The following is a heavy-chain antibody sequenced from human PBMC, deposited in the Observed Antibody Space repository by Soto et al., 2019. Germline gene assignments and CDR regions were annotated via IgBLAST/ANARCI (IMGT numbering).Heavy chain of an antibody. J-gene: IGHJ4*02. CDR2: IDWDDDK. Sequence: SGPTLVNPTQTLTLTCTFSGFSLSTSGMRVSWIRQPPGKALEWLARIDWDDDKFYSTSLKTRLTISKDTSKNQVVLTMTNMDPVDTATYYCARTPPGYYDSIGYPLYYFDYWGQGILVTVSS. CDR1: GFSLSTSGMR. V-gene: IGHV2-70*04. CDR3: ARTPPGYYDSIGYPLYYFDY. D-gene: IGHD3-22*01.